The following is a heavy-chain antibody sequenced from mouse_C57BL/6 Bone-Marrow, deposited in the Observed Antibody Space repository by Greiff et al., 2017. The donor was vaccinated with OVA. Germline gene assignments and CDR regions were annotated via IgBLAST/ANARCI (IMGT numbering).Heavy chain of an antibody. Sequence: QVQLQQSGPGLVQPSQSLSITCTVSGFSLTSYGVHWVRQSPGKGLEWLGVIWRGGSTDYNAAFISRLSISKDNSKSHVFFKMNSLQADDTAIYYCAREGLRRGFAYWGQGTLVTVSA. V-gene: IGHV2-2*01. CDR2: IWRGGST. CDR3: AREGLRRGFAY. D-gene: IGHD2-4*01. J-gene: IGHJ3*01. CDR1: GFSLTSYG.